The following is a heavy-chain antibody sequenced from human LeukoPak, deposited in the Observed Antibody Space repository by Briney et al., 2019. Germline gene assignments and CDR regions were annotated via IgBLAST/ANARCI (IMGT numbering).Heavy chain of an antibody. CDR1: GGTFSSYA. D-gene: IGHD4-11*01. Sequence: SVKVSCKASGGTFSSYAISWVRQAPGQGLEWMGRIIPILGIANYAQKFQGRVTITADKSTSTAYMELSSLRSEDTAVYYCARQYGTTPFYFYYGMDVWGQGTTVTVSS. J-gene: IGHJ6*02. V-gene: IGHV1-69*04. CDR2: IIPILGIA. CDR3: ARQYGTTPFYFYYGMDV.